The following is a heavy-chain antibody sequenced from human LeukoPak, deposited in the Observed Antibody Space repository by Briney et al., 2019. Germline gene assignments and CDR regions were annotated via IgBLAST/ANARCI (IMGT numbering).Heavy chain of an antibody. D-gene: IGHD3-22*01. CDR1: GFTFSSYW. CDR2: INSDGSST. J-gene: IGHJ4*02. Sequence: GRSLRLSCAASGFTFSSYWMHWVRQAPGKGLAWVSRINSDGSSTSYADSVKGRFTISRDNAKNTLYLQMNSLRAEDTAVYYCARVPTYYYDSSGYYSTPDYWGQGTLVTVSS. CDR3: ARVPTYYYDSSGYYSTPDY. V-gene: IGHV3-74*01.